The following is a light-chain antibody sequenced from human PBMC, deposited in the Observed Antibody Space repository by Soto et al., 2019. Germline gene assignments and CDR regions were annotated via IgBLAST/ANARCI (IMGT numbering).Light chain of an antibody. CDR1: QSVGSK. CDR2: DAS. V-gene: IGKV3D-15*01. Sequence: EIVMTQSPPTLSVSAGERATLSCRASQSVGSKLSWYQQRPGQAPRLLIYDASNRATGIPARFSGSGSGTEFSLTISSLQSEDFAVYSCQQYGDWPGAFGGGTKVDI. J-gene: IGKJ4*01. CDR3: QQYGDWPGA.